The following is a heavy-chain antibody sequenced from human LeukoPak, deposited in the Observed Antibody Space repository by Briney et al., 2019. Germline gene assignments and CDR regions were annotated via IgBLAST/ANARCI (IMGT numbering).Heavy chain of an antibody. Sequence: SETLSLTCTVSGGSISSYYWSWIRQPPGKGLEWIGYIYYSGSTNYNPSLKSRVTISVDTSKNQFSLKLSSVTAADTAVYYCARGWQGDYFDYWGQGTLVTVSS. CDR2: IYYSGST. CDR3: ARGWQGDYFDY. CDR1: GGSISSYY. V-gene: IGHV4-59*01. J-gene: IGHJ4*02. D-gene: IGHD5-24*01.